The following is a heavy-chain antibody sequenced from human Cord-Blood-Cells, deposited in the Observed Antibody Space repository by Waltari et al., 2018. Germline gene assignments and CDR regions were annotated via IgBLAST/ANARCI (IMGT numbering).Heavy chain of an antibody. CDR2: INHSEST. Sequence: QVQLQQRGHGLLKSSVTRATTCAAYGGFFSCYYWRRVPHSPGEGLEWIGGINHSESTNYNPSLKSRVTISVDTSKNQFSLKLSSVTAADTAVYYCARGGCSSTSCYYFDYWGQGTLVTVSS. V-gene: IGHV4-34*01. CDR1: GGFFSCYY. D-gene: IGHD2-2*01. J-gene: IGHJ4*02. CDR3: ARGGCSSTSCYYFDY.